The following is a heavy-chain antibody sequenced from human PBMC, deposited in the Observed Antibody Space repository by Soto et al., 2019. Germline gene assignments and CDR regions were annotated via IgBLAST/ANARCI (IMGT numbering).Heavy chain of an antibody. D-gene: IGHD3-16*01. CDR1: GDSVSSGNYY. V-gene: IGHV4-31*03. J-gene: IGHJ6*02. CDR2: IYYIVST. CDR3: ARGGGRRGDRGEFYYGMDV. Sequence: QVQLQESGPGLVKPSQTLSLTCSVSGDSVSSGNYYWTWIRQHPGKGLEWIGYIYYIVSTYYNPSLKRRSTISVGTSKNQFSLKLSSVTAADTAVYYWARGGGRRGDRGEFYYGMDVWGQGTTVIVSS.